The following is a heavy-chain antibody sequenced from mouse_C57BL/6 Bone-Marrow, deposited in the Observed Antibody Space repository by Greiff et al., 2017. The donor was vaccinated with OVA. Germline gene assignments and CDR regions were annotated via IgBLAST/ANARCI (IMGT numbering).Heavy chain of an antibody. Sequence: VQLQQPGAELVKPGASVKMSCKASGYTFTSYWITWVQQRPGQGLEWIGDIYPGSGSTNYNEKFKSKATLTVDTSSSTAYMQLSSLTSEDSAVYYCARGIYYGNYYAMDYWGQGTSVTVSS. CDR2: IYPGSGST. CDR1: GYTFTSYW. J-gene: IGHJ4*01. V-gene: IGHV1-55*01. CDR3: ARGIYYGNYYAMDY. D-gene: IGHD2-1*01.